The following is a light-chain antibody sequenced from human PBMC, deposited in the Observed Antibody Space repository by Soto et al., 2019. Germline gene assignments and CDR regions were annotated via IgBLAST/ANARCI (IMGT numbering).Light chain of an antibody. CDR3: SSYTSSSSYV. J-gene: IGLJ1*01. CDR2: EVS. Sequence: QSALTQPASVSGSPGQSITMSCTGTSSDVGNYNYVSWYQQYPGKAPKLMIYEVSNRPSGVSNRFSGSKSGNTASLTISGLQAEDEANSYCSSYTSSSSYVFGTGTKLTVL. V-gene: IGLV2-14*01. CDR1: SSDVGNYNY.